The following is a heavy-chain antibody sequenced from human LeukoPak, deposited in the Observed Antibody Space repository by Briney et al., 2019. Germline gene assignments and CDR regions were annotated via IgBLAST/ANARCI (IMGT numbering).Heavy chain of an antibody. V-gene: IGHV4-39*01. CDR3: ARSSGPFDY. CDR2: ICYSGST. J-gene: IGHJ4*02. D-gene: IGHD3-3*01. CDR1: GGSISSSSYC. Sequence: SETLSLTCSVSGGSISSSSYCWGWIRQPPGKGLGWIGSICYSGSTYYNPSLKSRVTISVDTSKNQFSLKLSSVTAADTAVYYCARSSGPFDYWGQGTLVTVSS.